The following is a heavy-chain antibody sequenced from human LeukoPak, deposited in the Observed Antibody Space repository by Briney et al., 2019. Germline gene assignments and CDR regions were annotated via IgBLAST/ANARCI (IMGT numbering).Heavy chain of an antibody. CDR3: PTSPGVHFPLQWLKAGSDP. D-gene: IGHD6-19*01. Sequence: SETLSLTCAVYGGSFSGYYWSWIRQPPGKGVEWIGETNHSGCTNYNPSLKSRVTIPVEAPKNQFSLKLNAVTATDTAGFYCPTSPGVHFPLQWLKAGSDPWGQGTLVTVSS. CDR2: TNHSGCT. V-gene: IGHV4-34*01. J-gene: IGHJ5*02. CDR1: GGSFSGYY.